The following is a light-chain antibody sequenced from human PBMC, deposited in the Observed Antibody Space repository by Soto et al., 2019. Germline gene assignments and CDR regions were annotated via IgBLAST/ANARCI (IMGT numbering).Light chain of an antibody. CDR2: GAS. CDR1: QSVSSN. Sequence: EIVMTQSPATLSVSPGERATLSCRASQSVSSNLAWYQQKPGQAPRLLIYGASTRATGIPARFSGSGSGTEFTITISSLQSEDFAVYYCQQDNNWPPWTFGQGTKVESK. CDR3: QQDNNWPPWT. J-gene: IGKJ1*01. V-gene: IGKV3-15*01.